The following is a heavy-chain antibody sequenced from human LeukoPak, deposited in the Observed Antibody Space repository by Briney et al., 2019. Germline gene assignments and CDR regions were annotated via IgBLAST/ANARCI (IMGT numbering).Heavy chain of an antibody. CDR3: ATRRGSNYGYFS. J-gene: IGHJ5*02. CDR2: IYHSGNT. Sequence: SSETLSLTGAVSGGSVSSGGYSWSWIRQPPGKGLEWIGYIYHSGNTYYSPSLKSRVTISLDRSKNQFSLKLGSVTAADTAVYYCATRRGSNYGYFSWGQGTLVTVSS. CDR1: GGSVSSGGYS. V-gene: IGHV4-30-2*01. D-gene: IGHD5-18*01.